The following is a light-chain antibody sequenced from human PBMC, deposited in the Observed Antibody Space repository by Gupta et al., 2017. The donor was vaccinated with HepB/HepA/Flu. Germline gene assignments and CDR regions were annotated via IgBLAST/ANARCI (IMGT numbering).Light chain of an antibody. CDR3: QHYDYSIPLS. J-gene: IGKJ4*01. V-gene: IGKV3-20*01. CDR1: QSFTRGY. Sequence: ENVLTQSSGTLSLSPGERAALSCRASQSFTRGYLAWYQQKPGQAPRLLIYGASSRATDIPDRFSGSESGTDFTLTISRLEPEDFAVYYCQHYDYSIPLSFGGGTKVEMK. CDR2: GAS.